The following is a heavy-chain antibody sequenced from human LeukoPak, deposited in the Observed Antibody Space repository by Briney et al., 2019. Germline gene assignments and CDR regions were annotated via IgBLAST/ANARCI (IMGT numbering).Heavy chain of an antibody. CDR3: ARAGYYYDSSGCYYFDY. J-gene: IGHJ4*02. V-gene: IGHV4-59*10. Sequence: SETLSLTCAVYGGSFSGYYWSWIRQPAGKGLEWIGRIYTSGSTNYNPSLKSRVTMSVDTSKNQFSLKLSSVTAADTAVYYCARAGYYYDSSGCYYFDYWGQGTLVTVSS. CDR2: IYTSGST. CDR1: GGSFSGYY. D-gene: IGHD3-22*01.